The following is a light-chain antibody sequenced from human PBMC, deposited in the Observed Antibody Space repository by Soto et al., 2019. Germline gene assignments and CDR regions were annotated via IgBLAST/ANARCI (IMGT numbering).Light chain of an antibody. CDR2: GAS. CDR3: QQYNNWPRT. CDR1: QSVSSN. J-gene: IGKJ1*01. V-gene: IGKV3-15*01. Sequence: EIVMTQSPATLSVSPGERVTLSCRASQSVSSNLGWYQQKPGQAPRLLIYGASTRATGIPARFSGSGSGTEFTLTISSLQSEDFAVYYCQQYNNWPRTFGQGTKVEIK.